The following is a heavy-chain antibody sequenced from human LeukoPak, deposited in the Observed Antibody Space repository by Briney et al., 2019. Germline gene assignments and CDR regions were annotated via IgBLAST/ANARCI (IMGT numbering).Heavy chain of an antibody. D-gene: IGHD3-22*01. Sequence: SETLSLTCGVSGASFSSDYWTWIRQPPGKGLEWIAEINDSGRSNYNPSLKSRVAISVDTSKNQFSLNLSSVTAADTARYYCARGLYDSGDHYYGIRVYYFDNWGQGTLVTVSS. CDR2: INDSGRS. V-gene: IGHV4-34*01. J-gene: IGHJ4*02. CDR1: GASFSSDY. CDR3: ARGLYDSGDHYYGIRVYYFDN.